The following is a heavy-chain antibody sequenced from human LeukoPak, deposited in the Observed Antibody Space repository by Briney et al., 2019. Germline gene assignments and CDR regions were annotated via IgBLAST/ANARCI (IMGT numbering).Heavy chain of an antibody. Sequence: GGSLRLSCAASGFTFSSYNMNWVRQAPGKGLEWVSSISSSSSYIYYADSVKGRLTISRDNAKNSLYLQMNSLRAEDTAVYYCARDGRLGGASRYYYYMDVWGKGTTVTVSS. D-gene: IGHD3-16*01. CDR2: ISSSSSYI. CDR3: ARDGRLGGASRYYYYMDV. V-gene: IGHV3-21*01. CDR1: GFTFSSYN. J-gene: IGHJ6*03.